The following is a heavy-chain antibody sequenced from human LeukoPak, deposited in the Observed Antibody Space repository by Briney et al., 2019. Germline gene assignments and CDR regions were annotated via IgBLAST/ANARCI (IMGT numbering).Heavy chain of an antibody. CDR2: ISNSGGRT. D-gene: IGHD5-12*01. V-gene: IGHV3-23*01. J-gene: IGHJ4*02. Sequence: PGGSLRLSCAASGFTFSSYAMSWVRQAPGKGLECVSSISNSGGRTFYTDSVKGRFTISRDNSKITLYLQMNSLRAEDTAVYYCAKSYNGYESKPDYWGQGTLVTVSS. CDR3: AKSYNGYESKPDY. CDR1: GFTFSSYA.